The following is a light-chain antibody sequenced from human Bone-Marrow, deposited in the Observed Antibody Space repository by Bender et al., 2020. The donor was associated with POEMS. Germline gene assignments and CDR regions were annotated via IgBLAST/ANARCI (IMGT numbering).Light chain of an antibody. CDR3: QSYDNSLGGWV. CDR2: GYN. J-gene: IGLJ3*02. CDR1: SSDIDDYNY. Sequence: QSALTQPASVSGSPGQSITISCTGTSSDIDDYNYVSWYQQHPGKAPKVIIYGYNNRPSGVPDRFSGSKSGTSASLAITGLQAEDEGDYYCQSYDNSLGGWVFGGGTKLTVL. V-gene: IGLV2-14*01.